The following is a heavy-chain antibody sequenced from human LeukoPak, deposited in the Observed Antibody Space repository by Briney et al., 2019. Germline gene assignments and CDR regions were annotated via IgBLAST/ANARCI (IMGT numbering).Heavy chain of an antibody. CDR3: ARSSGTGTFSY. D-gene: IGHD6-25*01. Sequence: PSETLSLICAVYGGSFSGYYWSWIRQPPGKGLEWIGEINHSGSTNYNPSLESRATISVDTSKNHFSLKMSSVTAADTAVYYCARSSGTGTFSYWGQGTLVTVSS. J-gene: IGHJ4*02. CDR2: INHSGST. V-gene: IGHV4-34*01. CDR1: GGSFSGYY.